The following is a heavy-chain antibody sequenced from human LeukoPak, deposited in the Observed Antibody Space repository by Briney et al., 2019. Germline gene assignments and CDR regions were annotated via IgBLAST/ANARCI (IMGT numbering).Heavy chain of an antibody. Sequence: ASVKVSCKASGYTFTSYGISWVRQAPGQGLEWMGWISAYNGNTNYAQKFQGKVTITADESTSTAYMELSSLRSEDTAVYYCARDNVRIQLWSHAFDIWGQGTTVTVSS. CDR2: ISAYNGNT. CDR1: GYTFTSYG. D-gene: IGHD5-18*01. J-gene: IGHJ3*02. V-gene: IGHV1-18*01. CDR3: ARDNVRIQLWSHAFDI.